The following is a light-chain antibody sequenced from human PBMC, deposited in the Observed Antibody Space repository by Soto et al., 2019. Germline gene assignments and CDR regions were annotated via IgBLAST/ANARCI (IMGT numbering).Light chain of an antibody. CDR2: DAS. CDR3: QQRGA. CDR1: QSVGSS. J-gene: IGKJ2*01. Sequence: VLTQSPATLSLSPGERATLSCRASQSVGSSLAWYQQKPGQAPRLLIYDASNRATGIPGRFSGSGSGTDFTLTISSLEPEDFAVYYCQQRGAFGQGTKLEIK. V-gene: IGKV3-11*01.